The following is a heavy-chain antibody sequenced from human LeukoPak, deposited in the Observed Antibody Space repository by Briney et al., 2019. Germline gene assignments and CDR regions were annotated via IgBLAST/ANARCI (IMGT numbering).Heavy chain of an antibody. CDR2: IYYSGST. D-gene: IGHD3-22*01. CDR1: GGSISSYY. CDR3: ARRRYHDSSGYQGYYFDY. J-gene: IGHJ4*02. Sequence: SETLSLTCTVSGGSISSYYWSWIRQPPGKGLEWIGYIYYSGSTNYNPSLKSRVTISVDTSKNQFSLKLSSVTAADTAVYYCARRRYHDSSGYQGYYFDYWGQGTLVTVSS. V-gene: IGHV4-59*12.